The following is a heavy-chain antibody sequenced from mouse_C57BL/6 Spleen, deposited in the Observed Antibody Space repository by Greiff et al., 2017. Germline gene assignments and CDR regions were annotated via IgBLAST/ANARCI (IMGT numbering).Heavy chain of an antibody. J-gene: IGHJ1*03. CDR1: GYTFTDYY. Sequence: EVQLQQSGPVLVKPGASVKMSCKASGYTFTDYYMNWVKQSHGKSLEWIGVINPYNGGTSYNQKFKGKATLTVDKSSSTAYMELNSLTSEDSAVYYCARGAIYYDYDVWYFDVWGTGTTVTVSS. D-gene: IGHD2-4*01. CDR2: INPYNGGT. V-gene: IGHV1-19*01. CDR3: ARGAIYYDYDVWYFDV.